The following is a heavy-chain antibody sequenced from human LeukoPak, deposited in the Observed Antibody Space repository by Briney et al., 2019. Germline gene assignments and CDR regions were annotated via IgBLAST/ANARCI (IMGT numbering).Heavy chain of an antibody. J-gene: IGHJ4*02. CDR2: IVPIFGTA. CDR3: ATADKFSNWYVFDY. Sequence: ASVKASCKASGGTFSSYAISWVRQAPGQGLEWMGGIVPIFGTANYAQKFQGRVTITADESTSTAYMELISLRSEDTAVYYCATADKFSNWYVFDYWGQGTLVTVSS. CDR1: GGTFSSYA. V-gene: IGHV1-69*01. D-gene: IGHD6-13*01.